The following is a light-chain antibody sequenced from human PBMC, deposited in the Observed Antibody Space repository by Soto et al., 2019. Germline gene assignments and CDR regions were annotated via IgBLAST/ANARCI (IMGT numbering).Light chain of an antibody. CDR3: QQYNNWPLT. CDR1: QSVSSY. Sequence: EIVLTQSPATLSLSPGERATLSCRASQSVSSYLAWYQQKPGQAPRLLIYDASNRATGIPARFSGSGSGTDFTLTIISLQSEDFAVYYCQQYNNWPLTFGGGTKVDIK. CDR2: DAS. V-gene: IGKV3-11*01. J-gene: IGKJ4*01.